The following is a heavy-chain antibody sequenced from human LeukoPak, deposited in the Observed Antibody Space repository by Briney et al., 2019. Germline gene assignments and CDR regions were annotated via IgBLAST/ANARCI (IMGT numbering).Heavy chain of an antibody. CDR2: ISSNGGST. CDR3: ARQRLRLGELSLLLDY. J-gene: IGHJ4*02. V-gene: IGHV3-64*02. CDR1: GFTFSSYA. Sequence: GSLRLSCAASGFTFSSYALHWVLQAPGKGLEYVSFISSNGGSTYYADSVRGRFTISRDNSNNTLYLQMGSLSADDMAVYYCARQRLRLGELSLLLDYWGQGSLVTVSS. D-gene: IGHD3-16*02.